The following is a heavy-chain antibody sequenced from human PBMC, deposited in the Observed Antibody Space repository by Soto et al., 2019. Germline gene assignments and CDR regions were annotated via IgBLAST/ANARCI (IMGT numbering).Heavy chain of an antibody. Sequence: GGSLRLSCAASGFIFSSFAMHCVRQAPGKGLEWEAPIPYDGTNKYYADSMKGRFTISRDNAKNSLYLEMNSLRAEDTAVYYCASSEYSSSDYWGQGTLVTVS. V-gene: IGHV3-30*03. J-gene: IGHJ4*02. CDR2: IPYDGTNK. CDR1: GFIFSSFA. CDR3: ASSEYSSSDY. D-gene: IGHD6-6*01.